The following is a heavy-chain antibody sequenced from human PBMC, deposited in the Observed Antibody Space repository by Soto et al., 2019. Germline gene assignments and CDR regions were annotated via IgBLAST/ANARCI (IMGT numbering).Heavy chain of an antibody. CDR2: IIPVFNSA. D-gene: IGHD6-25*01. Sequence: QVRLVQSGAEVKKPGSSVKVSCKASGYTFSSYTINWVRQAPGQGLELMGGIIPVFNSATYAQKFQGRVTITADESTSTAYLELRSLRSEDTAVYYCARIGDGNQRPFGYWGQGTLVTVSS. CDR3: ARIGDGNQRPFGY. CDR1: GYTFSSYT. J-gene: IGHJ4*02. V-gene: IGHV1-69*01.